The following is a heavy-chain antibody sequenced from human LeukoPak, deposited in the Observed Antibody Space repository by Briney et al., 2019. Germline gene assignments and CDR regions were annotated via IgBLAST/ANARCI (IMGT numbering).Heavy chain of an antibody. CDR3: AELGRTFDY. J-gene: IGHJ4*02. Sequence: GGSLRLSCAASGFTFSDYAMTWVRQAPGKGLEWVSLISGDGGSTYYADSVKGRFTISRDNSKNSLYLQMNSLRTEDTALYYCAELGRTFDYWGQGTLVTVSS. V-gene: IGHV3-43*02. CDR2: ISGDGGST. CDR1: GFTFSDYA. D-gene: IGHD2-15*01.